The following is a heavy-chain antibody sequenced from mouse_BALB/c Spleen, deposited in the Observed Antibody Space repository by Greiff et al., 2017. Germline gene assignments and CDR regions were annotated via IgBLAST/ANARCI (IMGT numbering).Heavy chain of an antibody. J-gene: IGHJ2*01. V-gene: IGHV1-80*01. CDR2: IYPGDGDT. CDR3: ASFMITPFDY. D-gene: IGHD2-4*01. Sequence: QVQLKQSGAELVRPGSSVKISCKASGYAFSSYWMNWVKQRPGQGLEWIGQIYPGDGDTNYNGKFKGKATLTADKSSSTAYMQLSSLTSEDSAVYFCASFMITPFDYWGQGTTLTVSS. CDR1: GYAFSSYW.